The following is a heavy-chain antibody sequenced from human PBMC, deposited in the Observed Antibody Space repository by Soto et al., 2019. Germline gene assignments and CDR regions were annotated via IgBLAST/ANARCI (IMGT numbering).Heavy chain of an antibody. CDR3: ASVCSSTSCYEDYYYYHGMDV. Sequence: SVKVSCKASGGTFSSYAISWVRQAPGQGLEWMGGIIPIFGTANYAQKFQGRVTITADESTSTAYMELSSLRSEDTAVYYCASVCSSTSCYEDYYYYHGMDVWGQGTTVTVSS. D-gene: IGHD2-2*01. CDR2: IIPIFGTA. V-gene: IGHV1-69*13. CDR1: GGTFSSYA. J-gene: IGHJ6*02.